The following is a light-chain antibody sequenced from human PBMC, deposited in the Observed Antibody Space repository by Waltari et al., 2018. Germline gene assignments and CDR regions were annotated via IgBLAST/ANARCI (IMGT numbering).Light chain of an antibody. J-gene: IGKJ1*01. V-gene: IGKV3-20*01. CDR2: GSF. Sequence: EIILTKSPRTLSLSPGERATPSCWASPRVTSNSLAWYQQKPGQAPGLIIYGSFNRATGIPDRFSGSGSGTDFTLPIIRLEPEDFAVYYCQHYGTSPRTFGQGTKVEL. CDR1: PRVTSNS. CDR3: QHYGTSPRT.